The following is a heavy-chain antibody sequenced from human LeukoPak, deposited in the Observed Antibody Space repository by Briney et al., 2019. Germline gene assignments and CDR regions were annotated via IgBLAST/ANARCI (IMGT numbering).Heavy chain of an antibody. CDR1: GGSISSSSFY. CDR2: IYYSGRT. CDR3: ARLGSCSGGICHHDY. J-gene: IGHJ4*02. Sequence: PSETLSLTCTVSGGSISSSSFYWGWIRQPPAQGLEWIATIYYSGRTYYNPSLKSRVTISVDTSRNQFSLKLSSVTAADTAVYYCARLGSCSGGICHHDYWGQGTLVTVSS. D-gene: IGHD2-15*01. V-gene: IGHV4-39*01.